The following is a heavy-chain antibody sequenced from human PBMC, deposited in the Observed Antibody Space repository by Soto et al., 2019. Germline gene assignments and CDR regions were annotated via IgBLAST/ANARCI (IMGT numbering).Heavy chain of an antibody. V-gene: IGHV1-8*01. CDR1: GYTFTSYD. J-gene: IGHJ6*03. CDR2: MNPNSGNT. CDR3: ARRAAAAGRYYYYYMDV. D-gene: IGHD6-13*01. Sequence: ASVKVSCKASGYTFTSYDINWVRQATGQGLEWMGWMNPNSGNTGYAQKFQGRVTMTRNTSISTAYMELSSLRSEDTAVYYCARRAAAAGRYYYYYMDVWGKGTTVTVSS.